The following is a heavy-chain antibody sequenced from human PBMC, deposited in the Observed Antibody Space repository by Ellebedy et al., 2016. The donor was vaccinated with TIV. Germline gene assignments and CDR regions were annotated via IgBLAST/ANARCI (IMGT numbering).Heavy chain of an antibody. J-gene: IGHJ4*02. D-gene: IGHD3-10*01. Sequence: SETLSLXXAVSGGSISSGGYSWSWIRQPPGKGLEWIGEINHSGSTNYNPSLKSRVTVSVDTSKNHFSLKLSSVTAADTAVYYCARGGLSFYHGSGSQSSWGQGTLVTVSS. CDR1: GGSISSGGYS. V-gene: IGHV4-30-2*01. CDR3: ARGGLSFYHGSGSQSS. CDR2: INHSGST.